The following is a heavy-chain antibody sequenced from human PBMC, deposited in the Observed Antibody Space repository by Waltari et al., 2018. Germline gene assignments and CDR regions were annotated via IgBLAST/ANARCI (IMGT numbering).Heavy chain of an antibody. CDR2: IYYSGST. CDR1: GGSISSYY. D-gene: IGHD3-16*02. J-gene: IGHJ1*01. CDR3: ASSDLITFGGVIVTYFQH. V-gene: IGHV4-59*01. Sequence: QVQLQESGPGLVKPSETLSLTCTVSGGSISSYYWSWIRQPPGKGLEWIGYIYYSGSTIYIPSLTSRVTISVDTSKNQFSLKLSSVTAADTAVYYCASSDLITFGGVIVTYFQHWGQGTLVTVSS.